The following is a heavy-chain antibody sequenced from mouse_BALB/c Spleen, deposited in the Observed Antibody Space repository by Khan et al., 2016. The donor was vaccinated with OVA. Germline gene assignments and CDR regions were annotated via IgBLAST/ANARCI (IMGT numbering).Heavy chain of an antibody. D-gene: IGHD1-2*01. CDR3: ARTARIKY. CDR1: GYSITSGYG. V-gene: IGHV3-2*02. J-gene: IGHJ2*01. CDR2: ISYSGSA. Sequence: EVQLQESGPGLVKPSQSLSLTCTVTGYSITSGYGWNWIRHYPGNKLEWMGYISYSGSANYNPSLKSRITITRDTSKNQFFLQLNSVTTEDTATYYCARTARIKYWGQGTTLTVSS.